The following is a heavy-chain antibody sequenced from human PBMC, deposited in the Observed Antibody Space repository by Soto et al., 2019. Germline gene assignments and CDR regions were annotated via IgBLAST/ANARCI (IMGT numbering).Heavy chain of an antibody. Sequence: QVQLVQSGAEVKRPGASVKVSCETSGYTFIGYYVHWVRQVPGQGLEWMGWINPNNGDTKYAQRFQGRLTMTRDTSINTAYMELSRLTTDDTAVYYCARRRGNYPITEFLQYWGQGTLITVSS. J-gene: IGHJ1*01. CDR2: INPNNGDT. V-gene: IGHV1-2*02. D-gene: IGHD3-10*01. CDR3: ARRRGNYPITEFLQY. CDR1: GYTFIGYY.